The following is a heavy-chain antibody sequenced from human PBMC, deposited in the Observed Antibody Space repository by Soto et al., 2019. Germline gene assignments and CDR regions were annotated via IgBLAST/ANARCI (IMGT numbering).Heavy chain of an antibody. CDR1: GLNFNTYS. J-gene: IGHJ4*02. V-gene: IGHV3-23*01. CDR2: IGGTHMST. Sequence: GGSLRLSCGGSGLNFNTYSMTWVRQDPGKGLEWVSSIGGTHMSTHYADFAKGRFTISRDNSQNTLFLQLSDLRAEDTATYYCARAQLAGRHPTVVPLTHWGPGTVVTVSS. D-gene: IGHD2-2*01. CDR3: ARAQLAGRHPTVVPLTH.